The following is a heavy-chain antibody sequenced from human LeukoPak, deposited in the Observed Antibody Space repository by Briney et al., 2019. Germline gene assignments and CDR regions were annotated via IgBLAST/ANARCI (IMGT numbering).Heavy chain of an antibody. D-gene: IGHD3-22*01. CDR2: ISSTGYTI. CDR1: GFTFSDYY. J-gene: IGHJ3*02. Sequence: GGSLRLSCAASGFTFSDYYMSWIRQAPGKGLEWVSDISSTGYTIYYADSVKGRFTVSRDNAKSSLYLQMNSLRAEDAAVYYCARVSDYYDSNGYCYVDIWGQGTMVTVSS. V-gene: IGHV3-11*04. CDR3: ARVSDYYDSNGYCYVDI.